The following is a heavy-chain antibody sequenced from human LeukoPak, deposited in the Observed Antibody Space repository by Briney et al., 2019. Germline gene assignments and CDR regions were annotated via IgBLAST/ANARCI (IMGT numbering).Heavy chain of an antibody. CDR1: GFTFSSYS. CDR2: ISSNGGST. D-gene: IGHD3-22*01. V-gene: IGHV3-64*01. Sequence: PGGSLRLSCAASGFTFSSYSMNWVRQAPGKGLEYVSAISSNGGSTYYANSVKGRFTISRDNSKNTLYLQMGSLRAEDMAVYYCARTYYYDSSGYYLDYWGQGTLVTVSS. CDR3: ARTYYYDSSGYYLDY. J-gene: IGHJ4*02.